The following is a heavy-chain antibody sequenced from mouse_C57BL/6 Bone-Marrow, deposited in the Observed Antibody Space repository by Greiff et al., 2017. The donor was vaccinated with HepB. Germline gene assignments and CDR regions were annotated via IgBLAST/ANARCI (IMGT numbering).Heavy chain of an antibody. CDR1: GFTFSDYG. V-gene: IGHV5-15*01. CDR2: ISNLAYSI. J-gene: IGHJ4*01. D-gene: IGHD2-1*01. Sequence: EVMLVEPGGGLVQPGGSLKLSCAASGFTFSDYGMAWVRQAPRKGPEWVAFISNLAYSIYYADTVTGRFTISRENAKNTLYLEMSSLRSEDTAMYYCARLENYGNHYYAMDYWGQGTSVTVSS. CDR3: ARLENYGNHYYAMDY.